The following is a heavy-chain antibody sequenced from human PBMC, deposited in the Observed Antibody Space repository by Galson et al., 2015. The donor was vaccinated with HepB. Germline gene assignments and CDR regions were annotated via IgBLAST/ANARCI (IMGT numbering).Heavy chain of an antibody. CDR3: ARINWESSGPQEGY. V-gene: IGHV4-34*01. J-gene: IGHJ4*02. Sequence: ETLSLTCAVHGGSLSRYYWSWLRQPPGKGLEWIGEINHSGGTNYNPSLQSRVTISIDTSKNQFSLKLNSVAAADTAVYYCARINWESSGPQEGYWGQGTLVTVSS. CDR2: INHSGGT. CDR1: GGSLSRYY. D-gene: IGHD7-27*01.